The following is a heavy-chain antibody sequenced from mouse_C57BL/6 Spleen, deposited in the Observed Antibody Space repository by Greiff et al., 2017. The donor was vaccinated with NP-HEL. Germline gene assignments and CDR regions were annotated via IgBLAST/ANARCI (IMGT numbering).Heavy chain of an antibody. D-gene: IGHD1-1*01. CDR2: IYPGNSDT. J-gene: IGHJ1*03. V-gene: IGHV1-5*01. Sequence: VQLQQSGTVLARPGASVKMSCKTSGYTFTSYWMHWVKQRPGQGLEWIGAIYPGNSDTSYNQKFKGKAKLTAVTSASTAYMELSSLTNEDSAVYCCTRSDGDYYGSSPWYFDDWGTGTTVTVSS. CDR3: TRSDGDYYGSSPWYFDD. CDR1: GYTFTSYW.